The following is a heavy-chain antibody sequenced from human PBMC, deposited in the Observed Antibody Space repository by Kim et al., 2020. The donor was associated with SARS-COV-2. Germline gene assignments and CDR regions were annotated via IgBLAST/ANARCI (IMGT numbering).Heavy chain of an antibody. V-gene: IGHV3-21*01. Sequence: GGSLRLSCAASGFTFSSYSMNWVRQAPGKGLEWVSSISSSSYIYYADSVKGRFTISRDNAKNSLYLQMNNLRAEETAVYYCAGDSRMVRGAISVSDYLGQGTLVTVSS. J-gene: IGHJ4*02. CDR2: ISSSSYI. CDR1: GFTFSSYS. CDR3: AGDSRMVRGAISVSDY. D-gene: IGHD3-10*01.